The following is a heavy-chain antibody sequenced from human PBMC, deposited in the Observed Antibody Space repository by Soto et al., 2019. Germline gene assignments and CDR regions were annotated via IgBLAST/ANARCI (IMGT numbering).Heavy chain of an antibody. CDR2: IYYSGST. D-gene: IGHD6-13*01. CDR3: ASSNIAAAGFYYYGMDV. V-gene: IGHV4-61*01. Sequence: SETLSLTCTVSGGSVSSGSYYWNWIRQPPGKGLEWIGYIYYSGSTNYNPSLKSRVTISVDTSKNQFSLKLSPVTAADTAVYYCASSNIAAAGFYYYGMDVWGRGTTVTVSS. CDR1: GGSVSSGSYY. J-gene: IGHJ6*02.